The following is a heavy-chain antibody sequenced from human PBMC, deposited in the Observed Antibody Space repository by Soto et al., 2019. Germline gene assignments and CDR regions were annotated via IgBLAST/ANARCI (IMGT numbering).Heavy chain of an antibody. J-gene: IGHJ4*02. D-gene: IGHD4-17*01. Sequence: EVQLLEAGGGLVQPGGSLRLSCAASGFTFSSYAMSWVRQAPGKGLEWVSAISGRGGSTYYADSVKVRFTISRDNSRNTLYMQMSSLRAEDTAVYYCAKAPSPRTKKLRYGYYGDYFDYWGQRTLVKVSS. CDR2: ISGRGGST. V-gene: IGHV3-23*01. CDR1: GFTFSSYA. CDR3: AKAPSPRTKKLRYGYYGDYFDY.